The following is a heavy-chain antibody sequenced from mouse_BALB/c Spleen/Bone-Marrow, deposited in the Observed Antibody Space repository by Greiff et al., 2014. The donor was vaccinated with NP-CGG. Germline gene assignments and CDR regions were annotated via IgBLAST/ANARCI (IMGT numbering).Heavy chain of an antibody. J-gene: IGHJ2*01. V-gene: IGHV1-4*01. CDR3: ARPYYYGNDY. CDR1: GYTFTTYT. D-gene: IGHD1-1*02. Sequence: QVQLQQSGAELAGPGASVKMSCKASGYTFTTYTIHWVKQRPGQGLEWIGYINPSSDYTHYNQKFKDKATLTAAKSSSTAYMQLNSLTSEDSAVYDCARPYYYGNDYWGQGTTLTVSS. CDR2: INPSSDYT.